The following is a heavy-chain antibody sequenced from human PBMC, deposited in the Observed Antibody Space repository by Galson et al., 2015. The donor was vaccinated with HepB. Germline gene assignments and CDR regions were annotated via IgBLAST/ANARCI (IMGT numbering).Heavy chain of an antibody. Sequence: SVKVSCKASGGTFSSYAISWVRQAPGQGLEWMGRIIPILGIANYAQKFQGRVTITADKSTSTAYMELSSLRSEDTAVYYCARGEPRGYHVSGFDLWGRGTLVTVSS. J-gene: IGHJ2*01. V-gene: IGHV1-69*04. D-gene: IGHD3-16*01. CDR1: GGTFSSYA. CDR2: IIPILGIA. CDR3: ARGEPRGYHVSGFDL.